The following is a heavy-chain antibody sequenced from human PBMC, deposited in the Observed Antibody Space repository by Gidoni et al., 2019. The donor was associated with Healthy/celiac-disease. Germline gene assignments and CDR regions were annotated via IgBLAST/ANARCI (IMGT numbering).Heavy chain of an antibody. CDR1: GFTFSSYA. V-gene: IGHV3-23*01. CDR3: AKETPAGTTVTTVYFDY. Sequence: EVQLLESGGGLVQPGGSLRLSCAASGFTFSSYAMSWVRQAPGKGLEWVSAISGSGGSTYYADSVKGRFTISRDNSKNTLYLQMNSLRAEDTAVYYCAKETPAGTTVTTVYFDYWGQGTLVTVSS. CDR2: ISGSGGST. J-gene: IGHJ4*02. D-gene: IGHD4-17*01.